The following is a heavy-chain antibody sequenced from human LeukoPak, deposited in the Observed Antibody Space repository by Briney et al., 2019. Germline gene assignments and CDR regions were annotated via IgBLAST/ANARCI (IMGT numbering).Heavy chain of an antibody. CDR2: IYHSGST. V-gene: IGHV4-4*02. J-gene: IGHJ4*02. CDR1: GGSISSSNW. D-gene: IGHD3-9*01. CDR3: ARVEEPDPYYDILTDYSSGGDFDY. Sequence: PSETLSLTCTVSGGSISSSNWWSWVRQPPGKGLEWIGEIYHSGSTNYNPSLKSRVTISVDKSKNQFSLKLSSVTAADTAVYYCARVEEPDPYYDILTDYSSGGDFDYWGQGTLVTVSS.